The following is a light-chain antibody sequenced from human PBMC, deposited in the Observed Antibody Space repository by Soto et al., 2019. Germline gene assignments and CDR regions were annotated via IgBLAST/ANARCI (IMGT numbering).Light chain of an antibody. V-gene: IGLV2-8*01. CDR2: EVS. Sequence: QSVLTQPPSASGSPGQSVTISCTGTSSDVGGYNYVSWYQQHPGKAPKLMIYEVSKRPSGVPDRFSGSKSGNTASLTVSGLQAEDEADHYCSSYEGSKNYVFGTGTKVTVL. CDR1: SSDVGGYNY. J-gene: IGLJ1*01. CDR3: SSYEGSKNYV.